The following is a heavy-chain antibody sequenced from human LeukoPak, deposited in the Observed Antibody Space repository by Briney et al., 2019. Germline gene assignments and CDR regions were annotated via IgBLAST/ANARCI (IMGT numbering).Heavy chain of an antibody. CDR3: AREPAVVTPTDAFDI. CDR2: ISSSRSNI. V-gene: IGHV3-21*01. D-gene: IGHD2-21*02. CDR1: GFTFSSYS. Sequence: GGSLRLSCAASGFTFSSYSMNWVRQAPGKGLEWVSSISSSRSNIYYADSVKGRFTISRDNAKNSLYLQMNSLRAEDTAVYYCAREPAVVTPTDAFDIWGQGTMVTVSS. J-gene: IGHJ3*02.